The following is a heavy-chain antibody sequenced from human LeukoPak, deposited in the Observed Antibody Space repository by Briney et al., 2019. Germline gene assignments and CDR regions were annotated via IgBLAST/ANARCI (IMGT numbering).Heavy chain of an antibody. Sequence: GGSLRLSCAASGFTVSSNYMSWVRQAPGKGLEWVSVIYSGGSTYYADSVKGRFTISRDNSKSTLYLQMNSLRAEDTAIYYCAKVANNFWSGLDYWGQGALVTVSS. V-gene: IGHV3-53*01. CDR3: AKVANNFWSGLDY. CDR1: GFTVSSNY. D-gene: IGHD3-3*01. CDR2: IYSGGST. J-gene: IGHJ4*02.